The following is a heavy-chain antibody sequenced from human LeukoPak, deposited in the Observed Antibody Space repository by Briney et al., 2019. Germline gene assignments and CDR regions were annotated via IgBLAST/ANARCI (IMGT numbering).Heavy chain of an antibody. CDR2: MNQDGSGQ. CDR1: GFSFSDYW. D-gene: IGHD1-7*01. CDR3: AKDPLPGTTNYYYYMDV. V-gene: IGHV3-7*01. J-gene: IGHJ6*03. Sequence: GGSLRLSCAASGFSFSDYWISWVRQAPGKGLEWVANMNQDGSGQYYVDSVKGRFTISRDNSKNTLYLQMNSLRAEDTAVYYCAKDPLPGTTNYYYYMDVWGKGTTVTVSS.